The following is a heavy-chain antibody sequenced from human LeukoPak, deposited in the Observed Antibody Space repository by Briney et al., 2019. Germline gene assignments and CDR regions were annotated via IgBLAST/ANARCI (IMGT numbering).Heavy chain of an antibody. V-gene: IGHV4-39*07. CDR2: IYYSGST. Sequence: PSETLSLTCTVSGGSISSSSYYWGWIRQPPGKGLEWIGSIYYSGSTYYNPSLKSRITISVDTSRNQFSLKLASVTAADTAVYYCARDYNSVTHWFFDLWGRGTLVTVSP. J-gene: IGHJ2*01. CDR1: GGSISSSSYY. D-gene: IGHD4-17*01. CDR3: ARDYNSVTHWFFDL.